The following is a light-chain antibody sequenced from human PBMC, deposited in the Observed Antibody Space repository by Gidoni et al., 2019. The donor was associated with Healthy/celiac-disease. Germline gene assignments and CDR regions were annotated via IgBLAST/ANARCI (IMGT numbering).Light chain of an antibody. CDR3: QQYGSSPRT. Sequence: IVFTQSPGTLSLSPGERATLSCRASQSVSCSYLALYQENRGQAPRLLIYGASSRATGIPDRFSGSGSGTDFTLTISRLEPEDFAVYYCQQYGSSPRTFGQGTKVEIK. CDR1: QSVSCSY. V-gene: IGKV3-20*01. CDR2: GAS. J-gene: IGKJ1*01.